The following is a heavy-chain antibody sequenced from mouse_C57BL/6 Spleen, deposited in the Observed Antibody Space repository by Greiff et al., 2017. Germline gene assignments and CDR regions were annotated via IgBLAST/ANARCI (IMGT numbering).Heavy chain of an antibody. CDR2: IYPGSGNT. J-gene: IGHJ2*01. Sequence: VQLQQSGPELVKPGASVKISCKASGYSFTSYYIHWVKQRPGQGLEWIGWIYPGSGNTKYNEKFKGKATLTADTSSSTAYMQLSSLTSEDSAVYYWARDYGYGACDYWGQGTTLTVSS. CDR1: GYSFTSYY. D-gene: IGHD2-2*01. V-gene: IGHV1-66*01. CDR3: ARDYGYGACDY.